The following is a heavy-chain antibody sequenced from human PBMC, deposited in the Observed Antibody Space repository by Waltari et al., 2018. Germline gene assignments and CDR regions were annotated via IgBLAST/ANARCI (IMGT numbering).Heavy chain of an antibody. CDR3: ARTSYGSGVFDY. CDR1: GGSISSHY. V-gene: IGHV4-59*11. Sequence: QVQLQESGPGLVKPSETLSLTCTVSGGSISSHYWSWIRQPPGKGLEWIGYIYYSGSTNHNPSLKSRVTISVDTSKNQFSLKLSSVTAADTAVYYCARTSYGSGVFDYWGQGTLVTVSS. CDR2: IYYSGST. J-gene: IGHJ4*02. D-gene: IGHD3-3*01.